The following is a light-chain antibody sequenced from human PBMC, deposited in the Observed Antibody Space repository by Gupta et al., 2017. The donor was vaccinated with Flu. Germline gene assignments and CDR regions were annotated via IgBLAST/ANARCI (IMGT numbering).Light chain of an antibody. CDR3: SSYTSSRARV. V-gene: IGLV2-14*01. J-gene: IGLJ1*01. CDR2: EVS. Sequence: QSALSQPASESGSPGQSITISCTGTSSDFGAYNYGSWYQQHPGKAPKLMIYEVSNRPSGVSNRFSGSKSGITASLTVSGLQSEDEADYYCSSYTSSRARVFGTGTKVTVL. CDR1: SSDFGAYNY.